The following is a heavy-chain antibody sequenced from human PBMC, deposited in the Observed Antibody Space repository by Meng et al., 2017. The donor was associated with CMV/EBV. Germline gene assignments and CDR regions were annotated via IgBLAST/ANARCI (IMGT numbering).Heavy chain of an antibody. CDR3: ARGGTTSYPYGMDV. CDR2: IYSGGST. V-gene: IGHV3-53*01. CDR1: GFTVSSNY. D-gene: IGHD4-11*01. Sequence: GGSLRLSCAASGFTVSSNYISWVRQAPGKGLEWVSVIYSGGSTYYADSVKGRFTISRDNSKNTLDLQMNSLRAEDTAVYYCARGGTTSYPYGMDVWGQGTTVTVSS. J-gene: IGHJ6*02.